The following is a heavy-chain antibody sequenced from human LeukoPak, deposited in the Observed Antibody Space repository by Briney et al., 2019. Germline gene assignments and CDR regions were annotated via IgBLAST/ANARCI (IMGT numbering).Heavy chain of an antibody. Sequence: PSETLSLTCAVSGCSISSGGYSWSWIRQPPGKGLEWIGYIYHSGSTYYNPSLKSRVTISVDTSKNQFSLKLSSVTAADTAVYYCARGPYSSGWYNSEYFQHWGQGTLVTVSS. CDR2: IYHSGST. V-gene: IGHV4-30-2*01. J-gene: IGHJ1*01. CDR1: GCSISSGGYS. CDR3: ARGPYSSGWYNSEYFQH. D-gene: IGHD6-19*01.